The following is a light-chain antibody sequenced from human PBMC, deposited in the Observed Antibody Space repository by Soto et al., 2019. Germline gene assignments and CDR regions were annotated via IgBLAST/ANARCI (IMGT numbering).Light chain of an antibody. CDR2: DAS. Sequence: VLTHSPTTLCFSPGEIATLSFRAIQSASIYLAWYQQKPCQAPRLLIYDASNRATGIPARFSGSGSGTDFTLTISSLEPEDSAVSYCQQYYGSPGITFGQGTRLEIK. J-gene: IGKJ5*01. V-gene: IGKV3-11*01. CDR3: QQYYGSPGIT. CDR1: QSASIY.